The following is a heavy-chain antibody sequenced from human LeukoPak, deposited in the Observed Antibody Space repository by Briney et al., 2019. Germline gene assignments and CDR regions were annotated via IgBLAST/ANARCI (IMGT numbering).Heavy chain of an antibody. D-gene: IGHD2-2*01. V-gene: IGHV4-30-2*05. CDR1: GGSISSGGYY. CDR2: IYHSGST. Sequence: SETLSLTCTVSGGSISSGGYYWSWIRQPPGKGLEWIGYIYHSGSTYYNPSLKSRVTISVDTSKNQFSLKLSSVTAADTAVYYCARIVVVPAAIDYWGQGTLVTVSS. J-gene: IGHJ4*02. CDR3: ARIVVVPAAIDY.